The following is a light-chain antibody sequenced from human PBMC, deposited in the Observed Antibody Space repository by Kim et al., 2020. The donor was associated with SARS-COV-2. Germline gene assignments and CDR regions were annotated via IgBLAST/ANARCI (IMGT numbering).Light chain of an antibody. J-gene: IGKJ1*01. Sequence: SPGDRATLSCRARQSVSSSYLAWYQHKPGQAPRLLIYGASSRATGVPDRFSGSGSGTDFTLTITRLEPEDFAVYYCQQYGNSPHTFGQGTKVDIK. CDR2: GAS. CDR1: QSVSSSY. V-gene: IGKV3-20*01. CDR3: QQYGNSPHT.